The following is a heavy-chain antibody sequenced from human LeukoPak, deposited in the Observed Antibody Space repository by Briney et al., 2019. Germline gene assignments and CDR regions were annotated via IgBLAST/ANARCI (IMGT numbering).Heavy chain of an antibody. D-gene: IGHD6-13*01. CDR1: GGSFSGYY. CDR3: ARVRISSSWYGGTDYFDY. J-gene: IGHJ4*02. CDR2: INHSGST. V-gene: IGHV4-34*01. Sequence: SETLSLTCAVYGGSFSGYYWSWIRQPPGKGLEWIGEINHSGSTSYNPSLKSRVTISVDTSKNQFSLKLSSVTAADTAVYYCARVRISSSWYGGTDYFDYWGQGTLVTVSS.